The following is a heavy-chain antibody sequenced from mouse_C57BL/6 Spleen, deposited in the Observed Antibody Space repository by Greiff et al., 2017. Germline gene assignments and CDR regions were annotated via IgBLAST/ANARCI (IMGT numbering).Heavy chain of an antibody. CDR2: IDPENGDT. D-gene: IGHD1-1*01. J-gene: IGHJ1*03. V-gene: IGHV14-4*01. Sequence: VQLQQPGAELVRPGASVKLSCTASGFNIKDDYMHWVKQRPEQGLEWIGWIDPENGDTEYASKFQGKATITADTSSNTAYLQLSSLTSEDTAVYYCTTVYGSSYWYFDVWGTGTTVTVSS. CDR3: TTVYGSSYWYFDV. CDR1: GFNIKDDY.